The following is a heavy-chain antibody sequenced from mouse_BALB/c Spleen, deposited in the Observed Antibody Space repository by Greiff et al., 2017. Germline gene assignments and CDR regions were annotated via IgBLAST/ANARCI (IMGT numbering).Heavy chain of an antibody. CDR1: GYTFTSYW. CDR3: ASYQGWFAY. Sequence: VKLVESGAELAKPGASVKMSCKASGYTFTSYWMHWVKQRPGQGLEWIGYINPSTGYTEYNQKFKDKATLTADKSSSTAYMQLSSLTSEDSAVYYCASYQGWFAYWGQGTLVTVSA. V-gene: IGHV1-7*01. J-gene: IGHJ3*01. CDR2: INPSTGYT.